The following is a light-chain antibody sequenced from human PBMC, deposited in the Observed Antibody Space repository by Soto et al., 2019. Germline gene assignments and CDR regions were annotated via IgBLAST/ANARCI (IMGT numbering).Light chain of an antibody. J-gene: IGLJ1*01. V-gene: IGLV2-14*03. CDR3: SSYTSSGLHV. CDR2: DVS. CDR1: SSDVGGYNY. Sequence: QSALTQPASVSGSPGQSITISCTGTSSDVGGYNYVSWYQQHPGKAPKLMIYDVSNRPSGVSNRFSGSKSGNTASLTISGIQAEDEADYYCSSYTSSGLHVFGTGTKLTVL.